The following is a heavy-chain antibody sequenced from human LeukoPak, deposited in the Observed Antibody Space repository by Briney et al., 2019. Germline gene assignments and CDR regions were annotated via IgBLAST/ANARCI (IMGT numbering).Heavy chain of an antibody. CDR1: GLTFAGYD. CDR3: AKRFCSATRCFHFDY. V-gene: IGHV3-23*01. D-gene: IGHD2-2*01. CDR2: ISASGDNT. Sequence: GGSLRLSCAASGLTFAGYDMSWVRQAPGKGLEWVSTISASGDNTYYAGSVKGRFTISRDNSKNTLYLQMDSLRAEDTAVYYCAKRFCSATRCFHFDYWGQGTLVTVSS. J-gene: IGHJ4*02.